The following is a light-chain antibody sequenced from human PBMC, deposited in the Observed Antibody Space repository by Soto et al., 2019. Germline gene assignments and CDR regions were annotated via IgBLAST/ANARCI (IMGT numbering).Light chain of an antibody. CDR3: SSYRRISPYV. J-gene: IGLJ1*01. Sequence: QSVLTQPASVSGSPGQSITISCTGTSSDVGGYNFVSWYQQHPGKAPKLMIYDVRNRPSGVSNRFSGSKSVNTASLTISGLQAEDDADYYCSSYRRISPYVFGTGTKVTVL. CDR2: DVR. CDR1: SSDVGGYNF. V-gene: IGLV2-14*01.